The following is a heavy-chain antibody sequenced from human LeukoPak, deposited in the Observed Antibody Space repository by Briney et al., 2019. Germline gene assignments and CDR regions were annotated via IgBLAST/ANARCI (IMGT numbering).Heavy chain of an antibody. CDR2: ISSNSNI. D-gene: IGHD4-17*01. CDR1: GFTFSNYA. V-gene: IGHV3-21*05. CDR3: ARGTYGDYTFDY. Sequence: GGSLRLSCAASGFTFSNYAMNWVRQAPGKGLEWVSHISSNSNIYYADSVRGRFTISRDSAKSSLYLQMNSLRAEDTAVYYCARGTYGDYTFDYWGQGTLVTVSS. J-gene: IGHJ4*02.